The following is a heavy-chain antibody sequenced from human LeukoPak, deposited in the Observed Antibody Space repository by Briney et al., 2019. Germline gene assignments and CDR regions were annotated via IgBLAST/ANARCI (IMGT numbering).Heavy chain of an antibody. V-gene: IGHV3-21*01. D-gene: IGHD2-21*01. CDR2: ISSSSSYK. CDR3: ARGHGQQVLFPHDY. Sequence: GGSLRLSCAASGFTFSSYSMNWVRQAPGKGLEWVSSISSSSSYKYYTDAVKGRFTISRDNAKKSLYLQMNSLRAEDTAVYHCARGHGQQVLFPHDYWGQGTLVIVSS. CDR1: GFTFSSYS. J-gene: IGHJ4*02.